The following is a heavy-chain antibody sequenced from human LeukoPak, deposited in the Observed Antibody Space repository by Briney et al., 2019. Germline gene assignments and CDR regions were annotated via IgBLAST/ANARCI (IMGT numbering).Heavy chain of an antibody. D-gene: IGHD6-13*01. Sequence: ASVKVPCKASGGTFSSYAISWVRQAPGQGLEWMGGIIPIFGTANYAQKFQGRVTITADESTSTAYMELSSLRSEDTAVYYCAGGSSWYSDYWGQGTLVTVSS. J-gene: IGHJ4*02. CDR1: GGTFSSYA. CDR2: IIPIFGTA. V-gene: IGHV1-69*13. CDR3: AGGSSWYSDY.